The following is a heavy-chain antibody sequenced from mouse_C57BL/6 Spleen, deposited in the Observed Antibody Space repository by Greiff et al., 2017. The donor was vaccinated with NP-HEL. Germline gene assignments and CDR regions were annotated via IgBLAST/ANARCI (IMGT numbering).Heavy chain of an antibody. D-gene: IGHD3-3*01. CDR2: INPNNGGT. CDR3: ARWIGLGDY. Sequence: EVQLQQSGPELVKPGASVKISCKASGYTFTDYYMNWGKQSHGKSLEWIGDINPNNGGTSYNQKFKGKATLTVDKSSSTAYMELRSLTSEDSAVYYCARWIGLGDYWGQGTTLTVSS. CDR1: GYTFTDYY. V-gene: IGHV1-26*01. J-gene: IGHJ2*01.